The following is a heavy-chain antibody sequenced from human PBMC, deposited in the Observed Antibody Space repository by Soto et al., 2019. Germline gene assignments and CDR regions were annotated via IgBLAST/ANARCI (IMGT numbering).Heavy chain of an antibody. J-gene: IGHJ2*01. D-gene: IGHD6-13*01. Sequence: QVPLVQSGAEVKKPGASVKVSCKASGYTFTSYDINWVRQSTGQGLEWMGWMNPNSGNTGYPQKFQGRVTMTRNTSISTAYLELSSLRSVDAAVYYCARRGFSSSWGYWYFDLWGRGTLVTVSS. V-gene: IGHV1-8*01. CDR1: GYTFTSYD. CDR2: MNPNSGNT. CDR3: ARRGFSSSWGYWYFDL.